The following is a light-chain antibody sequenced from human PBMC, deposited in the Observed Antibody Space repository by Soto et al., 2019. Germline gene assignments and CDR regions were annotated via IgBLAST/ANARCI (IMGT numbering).Light chain of an antibody. CDR1: QGITNY. J-gene: IGKJ1*01. CDR3: QKYNSDPGGWT. V-gene: IGKV1-27*01. Sequence: DIQMTQSPSSLSASVGDRVTITCRASQGITNYLAWYQQKPGKVPKLLIYAASTLQSGVPSRFSGSGSGTDFTVTISSLQPEDVATYYCQKYNSDPGGWTFGQGTKVEVK. CDR2: AAS.